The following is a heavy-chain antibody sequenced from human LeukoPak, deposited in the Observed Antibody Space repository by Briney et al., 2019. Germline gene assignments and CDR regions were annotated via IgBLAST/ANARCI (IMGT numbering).Heavy chain of an antibody. J-gene: IGHJ4*02. V-gene: IGHV3-7*01. CDR3: ARGRGSWYGVYFDY. Sequence: GGSLRLSCAASGFTFSSYWMSWVRQAPGKGLEWVANIKQDGSEKYYVDSVKGRFTISRDNAKNSLYLQLNSLRTEDTAVYYCARGRGSWYGVYFDYWGQGALVTVSS. CDR2: IKQDGSEK. CDR1: GFTFSSYW. D-gene: IGHD6-13*01.